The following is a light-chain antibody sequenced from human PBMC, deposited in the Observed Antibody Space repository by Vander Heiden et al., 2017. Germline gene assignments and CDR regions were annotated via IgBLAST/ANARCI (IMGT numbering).Light chain of an antibody. CDR1: QSLVYSDGNTY. CDR3: IQVTHFPVT. J-gene: IGKJ5*01. Sequence: DVVMTQSPLSLPVTLGQPASISCRSSQSLVYSDGNTYLNWFQQRPGQSPSRLIYKVSNRDSGVPDRFSGSASGTDFTLKITRVEAEDVALYSCIQVTHFPVTFAQGPRLEF. V-gene: IGKV2-30*01. CDR2: KVS.